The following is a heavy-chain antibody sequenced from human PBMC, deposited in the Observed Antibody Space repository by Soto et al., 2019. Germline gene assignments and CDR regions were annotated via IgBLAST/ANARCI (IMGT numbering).Heavy chain of an antibody. D-gene: IGHD5-18*01. Sequence: EVQMLESGGGLVQPGGSLRLSCAASGFTFTSYGMSWVRQAPGKRPEWVSTISSSGSPTSYADSVRGWFTISRDNSKNTLFLHMNSLRAEDPALYYCARRETVTAFGDWGQGTLVTVSS. CDR3: ARRETVTAFGD. CDR1: GFTFTSYG. CDR2: ISSSGSPT. V-gene: IGHV3-23*01. J-gene: IGHJ4*02.